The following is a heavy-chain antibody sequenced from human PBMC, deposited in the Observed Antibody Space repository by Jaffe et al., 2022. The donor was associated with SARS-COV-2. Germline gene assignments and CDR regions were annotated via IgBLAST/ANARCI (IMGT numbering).Heavy chain of an antibody. V-gene: IGHV4-39*01. CDR3: ARPLNYYYYMDV. Sequence: QVQLQESGPGLVKPSETLSLTCSVSGGSISGTNYYWAWIRQPPGKGLEWIGSIDSRGNAYYNPSLRGRVTISVDTSNNQFSLRLTSVTAADTALYNCARPLNYYYYMDVWGKGTTVTVSS. J-gene: IGHJ6*03. CDR2: IDSRGNA. CDR1: GGSISGTNYY.